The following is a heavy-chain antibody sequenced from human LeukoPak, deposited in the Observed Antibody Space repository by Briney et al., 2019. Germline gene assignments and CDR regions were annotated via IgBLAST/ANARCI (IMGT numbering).Heavy chain of an antibody. CDR1: GGTFSSYA. V-gene: IGHV1-69*01. Sequence: SVKVSCKASGGTFSSYAISWVRQAPGQGLEWMGGIIPIFGTANYAQKFQGRVTITADESTSTAYMELSSLRPEDTAVYYCARDNSGYPWIWGQGTMVTVSS. CDR2: IIPIFGTA. CDR3: ARDNSGYPWI. J-gene: IGHJ3*02. D-gene: IGHD5-12*01.